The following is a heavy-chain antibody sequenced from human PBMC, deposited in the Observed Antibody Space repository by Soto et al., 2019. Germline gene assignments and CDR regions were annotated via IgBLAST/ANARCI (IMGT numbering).Heavy chain of an antibody. CDR2: TYYRSKWYN. CDR3: VKTGPTVSSYYYGLAV. CDR1: GDTVCINSAA. Sequence: SQTLSLTCSISGDTVCINSAAWNWIRQTPTRGLEWLGRTYYRSKWYNDYAVSVKSRITINPDTSKNQFSLQLNSVTPEDTAVYYCVKTGPTVSSYYYGLAVWGQGTTVTVFS. V-gene: IGHV6-1*01. J-gene: IGHJ6*02. D-gene: IGHD4-17*01.